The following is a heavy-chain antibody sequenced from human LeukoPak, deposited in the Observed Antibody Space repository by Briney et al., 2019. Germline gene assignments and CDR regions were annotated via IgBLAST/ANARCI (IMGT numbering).Heavy chain of an antibody. CDR1: GFTLSSYA. Sequence: GGSLRLSCAASGFTLSSYAMSWVRQAPGKGLEWVSAISGSGGSTYYADSVKGRFTISRDNSKNTLYLQMNSLRAEDTAVYYCAKDREARRVLWFGEIDYWGQGTLVTVSS. CDR3: AKDREARRVLWFGEIDY. J-gene: IGHJ4*02. D-gene: IGHD3-10*01. V-gene: IGHV3-23*01. CDR2: ISGSGGST.